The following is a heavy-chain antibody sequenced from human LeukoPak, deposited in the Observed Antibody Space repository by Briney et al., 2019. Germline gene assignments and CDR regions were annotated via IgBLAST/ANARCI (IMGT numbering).Heavy chain of an antibody. J-gene: IGHJ4*02. V-gene: IGHV4-34*01. CDR1: GGSFSYYY. CDR3: APGWAAVDAY. D-gene: IGHD6-13*01. Sequence: PSETLSLTCALYGGSFSYYYWLWIRQPPGRGLEWIGEINHSGNTNYNPSLKSRVTISVDTCKNQFSLKLSSVTAADPALYYCAPGWAAVDAYWGQGTLVTVSS. CDR2: INHSGNT.